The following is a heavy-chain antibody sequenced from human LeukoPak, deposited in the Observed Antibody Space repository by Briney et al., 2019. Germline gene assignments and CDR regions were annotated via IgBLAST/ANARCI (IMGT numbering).Heavy chain of an antibody. V-gene: IGHV1-18*04. CDR1: GYSFTSLY. J-gene: IGHJ4*02. D-gene: IGHD3-10*01. Sequence: ASVKVSCKASGYSFTSLYMHWVRQGPGQGLEWMGWISAYNGNTNYAQKLQGRVTMTTDTSTSTAYMELRSLRSDDTAVYYCARDHYGSGTYLAYWGQGTLVTVSS. CDR3: ARDHYGSGTYLAY. CDR2: ISAYNGNT.